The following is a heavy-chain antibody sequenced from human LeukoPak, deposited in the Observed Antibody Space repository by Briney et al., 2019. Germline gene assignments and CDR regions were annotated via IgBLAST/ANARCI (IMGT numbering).Heavy chain of an antibody. CDR1: GYFFTGYY. CDR3: ALEYGTSSAFDY. V-gene: IGHV1-2*02. Sequence: ASVKVSCKTSGYFFTGYYMHWVRQAPGQGPEWMGCISPSGGTVYAQRLQGRVTVTRDTSITTVYMDLSWLTSDDAAVYYCALEYGTSSAFDYWGQGTLVTVSS. D-gene: IGHD2/OR15-2a*01. CDR2: ISPSGGT. J-gene: IGHJ4*02.